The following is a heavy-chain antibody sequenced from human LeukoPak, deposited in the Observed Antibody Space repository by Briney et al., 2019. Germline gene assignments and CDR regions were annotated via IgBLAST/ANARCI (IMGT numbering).Heavy chain of an antibody. J-gene: IGHJ4*02. D-gene: IGHD3-3*01. CDR3: ARLGVFGVVSDS. Sequence: SETLSLTCTVSGDSINSGSYYWVWIRQPPGKGLEWIGSIYYSGSTYYNPSLKSRVTISVDTSKIQFSLRLSSVTAADTAVYYCARLGVFGVVSDSWGQGILITVSS. V-gene: IGHV4-39*01. CDR2: IYYSGST. CDR1: GDSINSGSYY.